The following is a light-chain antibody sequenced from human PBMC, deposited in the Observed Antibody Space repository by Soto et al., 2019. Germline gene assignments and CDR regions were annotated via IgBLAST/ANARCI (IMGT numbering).Light chain of an antibody. V-gene: IGLV1-40*01. CDR2: GNS. J-gene: IGLJ2*01. Sequence: QSVLTQPPSVSESPGQRVTISCTGSSSNIGAGYDVHWYQQLPGTAPKLLIYGNSNRPSGVPDRFSGSKSGTSASLAITGVQAEDEADYYYQSYDSSLSGAVFGGGTKLTVL. CDR1: SSNIGAGYD. CDR3: QSYDSSLSGAV.